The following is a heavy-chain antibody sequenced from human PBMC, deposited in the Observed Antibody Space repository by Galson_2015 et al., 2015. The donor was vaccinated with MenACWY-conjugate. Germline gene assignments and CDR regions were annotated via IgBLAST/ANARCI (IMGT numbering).Heavy chain of an antibody. J-gene: IGHJ6*02. CDR3: ARHVRGIAAAEYYYYGMDV. Sequence: QSGAEVKKPGESLKISCKGSGYSFTSYWIGWVRQMPGKGLEWMGIIYPGDSDTRYSPSFQGQVTISADKSISTAYLQWSSLKASDTAMYYCARHVRGIAAAEYYYYGMDVWGQGTTVTVSS. CDR2: IYPGDSDT. V-gene: IGHV5-51*01. CDR1: GYSFTSYW. D-gene: IGHD6-13*01.